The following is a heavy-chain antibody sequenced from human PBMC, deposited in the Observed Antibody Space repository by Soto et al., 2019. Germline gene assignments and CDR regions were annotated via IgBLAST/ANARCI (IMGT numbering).Heavy chain of an antibody. D-gene: IGHD2-15*01. CDR1: GYTFTSYG. Sequence: QVQLVQSGAEVKKPGASVRVSCKASGYTFTSYGISWVRQAPGQGLEWMGWISGYNGNTNYAQKLQGRVTMTKDTSTRTANMELRSRRSDDTAVYYCARGYCSGGSCYTGWFDPWGQGTLVTVSS. V-gene: IGHV1-18*01. CDR2: ISGYNGNT. CDR3: ARGYCSGGSCYTGWFDP. J-gene: IGHJ5*02.